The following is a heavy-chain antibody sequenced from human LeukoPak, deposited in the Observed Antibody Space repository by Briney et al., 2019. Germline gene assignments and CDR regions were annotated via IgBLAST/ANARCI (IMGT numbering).Heavy chain of an antibody. Sequence: GASLRLSCAASGFTFSSYGMHWVRQAPGKGLEWVTFISYDGSYTYHADSVKGRFSISRDNSKNRVYLQMNSLRVEDTAVYYCAREWELRYWGQGTLVTVSS. D-gene: IGHD1-26*01. V-gene: IGHV3-30*03. CDR2: ISYDGSYT. J-gene: IGHJ4*02. CDR3: AREWELRY. CDR1: GFTFSSYG.